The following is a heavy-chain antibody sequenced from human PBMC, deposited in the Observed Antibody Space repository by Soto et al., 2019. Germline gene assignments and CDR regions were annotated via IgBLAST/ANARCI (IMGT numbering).Heavy chain of an antibody. CDR1: GFTFSRYW. V-gene: IGHV3-74*01. Sequence: EVQLAESGGGLIQPGGSLRLSYATSGFTFSRYWIHWVRQAPGEGRVWVSRISGAGVHTDYAESVKGRFTVSRDIAKSTGYLQMNNLRAEDTAIYYCARLGFVGEGDFWGQGILVTVSS. J-gene: IGHJ4*02. CDR2: ISGAGVHT. CDR3: ARLGFVGEGDF. D-gene: IGHD3-16*01.